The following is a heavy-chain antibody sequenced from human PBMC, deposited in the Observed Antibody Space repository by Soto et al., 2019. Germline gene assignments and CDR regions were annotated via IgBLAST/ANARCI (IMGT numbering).Heavy chain of an antibody. CDR3: ARDHSAGAYNWFDP. V-gene: IGHV4-4*07. D-gene: IGHD1-1*01. CDR2: IYTSGST. CDR1: GGSISSYY. Sequence: SGTLSLTCTASGGSISSYYWSWIRQPAGKGLEWIGRIYTSGSTNYNPSLKSRVTMSVDTSKNQFSLKLSSVTAADTAVYYCARDHSAGAYNWFDPLGQGTLDIV. J-gene: IGHJ5*02.